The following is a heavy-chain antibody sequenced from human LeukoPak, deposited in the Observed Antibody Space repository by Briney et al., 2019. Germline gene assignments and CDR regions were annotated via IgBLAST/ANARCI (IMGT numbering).Heavy chain of an antibody. D-gene: IGHD2-21*02. CDR2: IIPIFGTA. Sequence: SVKVSCKASGGTFSSYAISGVRQAPGQGLEWMGGIIPIFGTANYAQKFQGRVTITADESTSTAYMELSSLRSEDTAVYYCARGCGGDCGDAFDIWGQGTMVTVSS. V-gene: IGHV1-69*01. CDR3: ARGCGGDCGDAFDI. J-gene: IGHJ3*02. CDR1: GGTFSSYA.